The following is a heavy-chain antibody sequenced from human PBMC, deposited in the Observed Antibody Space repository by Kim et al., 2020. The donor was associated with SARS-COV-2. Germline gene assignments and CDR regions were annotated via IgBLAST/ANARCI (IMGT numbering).Heavy chain of an antibody. V-gene: IGHV3-15*01. CDR2: IKSKTDGGTT. D-gene: IGHD5-12*01. Sequence: GGSLRLSCAASGFTFSNAWMSWVRQAPGKGLEWVGRIKSKTDGGTTDYAAPVKGRFTISRDDSKNTLYLQMNSLKTEDTAVYYCTTDWVRDGYNIDYWGQGTLVTVSS. CDR1: GFTFSNAW. CDR3: TTDWVRDGYNIDY. J-gene: IGHJ4*02.